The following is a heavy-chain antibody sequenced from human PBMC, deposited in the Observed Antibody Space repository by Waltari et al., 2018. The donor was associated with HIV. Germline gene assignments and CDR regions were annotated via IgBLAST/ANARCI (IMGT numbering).Heavy chain of an antibody. V-gene: IGHV3-73*02. CDR3: TRGAADSSAWYAGY. Sequence: EVQLVESGGGLVQPGGSLKLSCVASGFTFSGSAMHWARQAPGKGLEWVGRIRSKANIHATAYAASVKGRFTISRDDSKNTAYLQMNSLKTEDTAVYYCTRGAADSSAWYAGYWGQGTLVTVSS. D-gene: IGHD6-19*01. J-gene: IGHJ4*02. CDR1: GFTFSGSA. CDR2: IRSKANIHAT.